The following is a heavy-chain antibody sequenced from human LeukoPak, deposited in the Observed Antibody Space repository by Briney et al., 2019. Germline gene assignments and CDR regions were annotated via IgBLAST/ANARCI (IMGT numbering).Heavy chain of an antibody. Sequence: GGSLRLSCAASGFTFSSYSMNWVRQAPGKGLEWVSSISSSSSYIYYADSVKGRFTISRDNAKNSLYLQMNSLRAEDTAVYYCARDLYYGSGSYSLGGRDGMDVWGQGTTVTVSS. J-gene: IGHJ6*02. CDR1: GFTFSSYS. CDR2: ISSSSSYI. D-gene: IGHD3-10*01. V-gene: IGHV3-21*01. CDR3: ARDLYYGSGSYSLGGRDGMDV.